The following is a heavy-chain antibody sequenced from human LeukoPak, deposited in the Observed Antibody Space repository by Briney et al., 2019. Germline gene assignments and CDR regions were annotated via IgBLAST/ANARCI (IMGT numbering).Heavy chain of an antibody. CDR1: GGSFSGYY. CDR3: ASGGYIYGSGSYQSDY. V-gene: IGHV4-34*01. Sequence: PSETLSLTCAVYGGSFSGYYWSWIRQPPGKGLEWIGEINHSGSTNYNPSLKSRVTISVDTSKNQFSLKLSSVTAADTAVYYCASGGYIYGSGSYQSDYWGQGTLVTVSS. CDR2: INHSGST. J-gene: IGHJ4*02. D-gene: IGHD3-10*01.